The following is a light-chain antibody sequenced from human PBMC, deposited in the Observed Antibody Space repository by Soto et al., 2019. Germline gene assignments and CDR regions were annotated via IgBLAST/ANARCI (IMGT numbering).Light chain of an antibody. CDR1: QSISSY. J-gene: IGKJ3*01. Sequence: DIQMTQSPSSLSASVGDRVTITCRASQSISSYLNWYQQKPGKAPKLLIYAASSLQSGVPSRFSGSGSGTDFTLTISSLQPEDFATYSCQQSYSTPFTFGPGTNVDIK. V-gene: IGKV1-39*01. CDR2: AAS. CDR3: QQSYSTPFT.